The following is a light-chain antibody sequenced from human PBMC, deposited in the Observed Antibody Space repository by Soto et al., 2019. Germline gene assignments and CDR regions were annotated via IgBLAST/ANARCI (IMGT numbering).Light chain of an antibody. V-gene: IGKV1-39*01. CDR3: QQSYSTT. J-gene: IGKJ1*01. CDR1: QSISSY. CDR2: AAS. Sequence: DIQMTQAPCSRSESVGGRGTITCRASQSISSYLNWYQQKPGKAPKLLIYAASSLQSGVPSRFSGSGSGTDFTLTISSLQPEDFATDYRQQSYSTTVGQGTTVDIK.